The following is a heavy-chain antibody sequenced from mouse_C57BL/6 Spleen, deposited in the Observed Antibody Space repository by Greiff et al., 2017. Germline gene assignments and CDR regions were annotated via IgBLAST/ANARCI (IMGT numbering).Heavy chain of an antibody. Sequence: VQLQQSGAELVRPGTSVKMSCKASGYTFTNYWIGWAKQRPGHGLEWIGDIYPGGGYTNYNEKFKGKATLTADKSSSTAYMQFSSLTSEDSAIYYGARDDYGSSYPFAYWGQGTLVTVSA. D-gene: IGHD1-1*01. CDR1: GYTFTNYW. CDR3: ARDDYGSSYPFAY. J-gene: IGHJ3*01. V-gene: IGHV1-63*01. CDR2: IYPGGGYT.